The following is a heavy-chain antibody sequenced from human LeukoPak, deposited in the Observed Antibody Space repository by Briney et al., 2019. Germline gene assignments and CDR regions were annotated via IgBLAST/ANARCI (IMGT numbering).Heavy chain of an antibody. V-gene: IGHV3-21*01. Sequence: KTGGSLRLSCAASGFTFSSYSMNWVRQAPGKGLEWVSSISSSSSYIYYADSVKGRFTISRDNAKNSLYLQMNSLRAEDTAVYYCARSEGRDFDYWGQGTLVTVSS. CDR1: GFTFSSYS. CDR2: ISSSSSYI. J-gene: IGHJ4*02. D-gene: IGHD1-14*01. CDR3: ARSEGRDFDY.